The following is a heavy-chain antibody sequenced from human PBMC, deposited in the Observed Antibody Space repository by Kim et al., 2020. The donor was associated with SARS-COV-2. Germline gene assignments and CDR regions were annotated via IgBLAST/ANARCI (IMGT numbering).Heavy chain of an antibody. Sequence: VKVRFTIARDDAKNALFLQMNSVRAEDTAVYYCARDPKRKAPRRVGRFDPWGRGTLVTVSS. CDR3: ARDPKRKAPRRVGRFDP. D-gene: IGHD2-15*01. J-gene: IGHJ5*02. V-gene: IGHV3-48*03.